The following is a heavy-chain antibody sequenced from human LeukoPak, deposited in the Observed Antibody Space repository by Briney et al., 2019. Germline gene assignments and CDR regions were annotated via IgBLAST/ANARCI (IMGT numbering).Heavy chain of an antibody. CDR3: ASAGRTTGTRWVDY. D-gene: IGHD1-1*01. CDR1: GGSISSGGYS. V-gene: IGHV4-30-2*01. J-gene: IGHJ4*02. Sequence: SSETLSLTCAVSGGSISSGGYSWSWIRQPPGKGLEWIGYIYHSGSTYYNPSLKSRVTISVDRSRNQFSLKLSSVTAADTAVYYCASAGRTTGTRWVDYWGQGTLVTVSS. CDR2: IYHSGST.